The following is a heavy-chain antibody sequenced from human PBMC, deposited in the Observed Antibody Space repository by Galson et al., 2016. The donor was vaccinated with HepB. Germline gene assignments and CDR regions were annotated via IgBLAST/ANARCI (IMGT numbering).Heavy chain of an antibody. J-gene: IGHJ6*02. CDR3: ARDPNAVVTGTYA. Sequence: SLRLSCAASGFTVSSNHMGWVRQAPGKGLEWVSLIYSGGTTYYADSVKGRFTISRDSSKNTLYLQMNSLRVGDTAVYYCARDPNAVVTGTYAWGQGTTVTVSS. CDR1: GFTVSSNH. CDR2: IYSGGTT. D-gene: IGHD4-23*01. V-gene: IGHV3-66*01.